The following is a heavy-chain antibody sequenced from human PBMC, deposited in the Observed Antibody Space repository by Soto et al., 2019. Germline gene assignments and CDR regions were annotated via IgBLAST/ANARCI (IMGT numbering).Heavy chain of an antibody. Sequence: SETLSLTCTVSGGSISSGGYYWSWIRQHPGKGLEWIGYIYYSGSTYYNPSLKSRVTISVDTSKNQFSLKLSSVTAADTAVYYCARLYYYDSSGSNSLDYWGQGTLVTVSS. CDR1: GGSISSGGYY. V-gene: IGHV4-31*03. CDR2: IYYSGST. D-gene: IGHD3-22*01. CDR3: ARLYYYDSSGSNSLDY. J-gene: IGHJ4*02.